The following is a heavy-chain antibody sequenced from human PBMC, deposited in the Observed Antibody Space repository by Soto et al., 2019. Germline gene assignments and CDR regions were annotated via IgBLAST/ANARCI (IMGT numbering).Heavy chain of an antibody. CDR3: ARDFRSTCRGASCIYFDL. D-gene: IGHD2-15*01. Sequence: ASVKVSCKSSGYTFTSYGFSWVRQAPGQGLEWVGWISANNGDTNSAEKFQGRLTLTTDTSTSTAYMDLRSLTSDDTAVYFCARDFRSTCRGASCIYFDLCGQGTLVTVSS. CDR1: GYTFTSYG. CDR2: ISANNGDT. J-gene: IGHJ4*02. V-gene: IGHV1-18*01.